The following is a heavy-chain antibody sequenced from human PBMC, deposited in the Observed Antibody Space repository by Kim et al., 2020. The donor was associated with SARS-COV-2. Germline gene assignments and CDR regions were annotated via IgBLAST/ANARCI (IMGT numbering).Heavy chain of an antibody. V-gene: IGHV1-3*01. CDR3: ARTTITMSLFDY. Sequence: ASVKVSCKASGYTFTSYAMHWVRQAPGQRLEWMGWINAGNGNTKYSQKFQGRVTITRDTSASTTYMELSSLRSEDTAVYYCARTTITMSLFDYWGQGTLVTVSS. D-gene: IGHD3-22*01. CDR2: INAGNGNT. J-gene: IGHJ4*02. CDR1: GYTFTSYA.